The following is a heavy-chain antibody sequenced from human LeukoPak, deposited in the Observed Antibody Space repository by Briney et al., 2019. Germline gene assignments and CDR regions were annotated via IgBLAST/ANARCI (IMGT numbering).Heavy chain of an antibody. D-gene: IGHD1-26*01. V-gene: IGHV1-69*05. CDR3: ARETIVGATIHFDY. CDR2: IIPIFGTA. CDR1: GGTFSSYA. Sequence: SVKVSCKASGGTFSSYAISWVRQAPGQGLEWMGGIIPIFGTANYAQKFQGRFTITTDESTSTAYMELSSLRSEDTAVYYCARETIVGATIHFDYWGQGTLVTVSS. J-gene: IGHJ4*02.